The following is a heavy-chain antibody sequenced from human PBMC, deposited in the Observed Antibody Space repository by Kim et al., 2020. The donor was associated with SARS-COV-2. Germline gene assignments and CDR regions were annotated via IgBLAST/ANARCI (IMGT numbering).Heavy chain of an antibody. Sequence: SETLSLTCTVSGGSISSYYWSWIRQPPGKGLEWIGYIYYSGSTNYNPSLKSRVTISVDTSKNQFSLKLSSVTAADTAVYYCARYVGSSSYEDPGYFDYWGQGTRVTVSS. J-gene: IGHJ4*02. CDR3: ARYVGSSSYEDPGYFDY. CDR1: GGSISSYY. CDR2: IYYSGST. D-gene: IGHD6-6*01. V-gene: IGHV4-59*01.